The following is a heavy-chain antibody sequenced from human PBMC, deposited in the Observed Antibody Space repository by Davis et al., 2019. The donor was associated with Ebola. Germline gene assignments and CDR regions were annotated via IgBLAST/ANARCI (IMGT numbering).Heavy chain of an antibody. V-gene: IGHV4-34*01. Sequence: PSETLSLTCAVYGGSFSGYYWSWIRQPPGKGLEWIGEINHSGSTNYNPSLKSRVTISVDTSKNQFSLKLSSVTAADTAVYYCARRGYSYGYKGATTFDYWGQGTLVTVSS. CDR2: INHSGST. D-gene: IGHD5-18*01. J-gene: IGHJ4*02. CDR1: GGSFSGYY. CDR3: ARRGYSYGYKGATTFDY.